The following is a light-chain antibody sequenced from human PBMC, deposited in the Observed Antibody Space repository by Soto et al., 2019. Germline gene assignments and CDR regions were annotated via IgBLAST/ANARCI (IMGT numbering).Light chain of an antibody. CDR2: DGS. V-gene: IGKV1-5*01. Sequence: IQMTQSPSTLPASVGDRVTITCRASQSIRGWLAWYQQKPGKAPSLLIYDGSSLQSGVPSRFSGRGSGTLFTLTISSLQPNDFASYYCQQYDTYPYAFDQGTKVEIK. CDR3: QQYDTYPYA. J-gene: IGKJ2*01. CDR1: QSIRGW.